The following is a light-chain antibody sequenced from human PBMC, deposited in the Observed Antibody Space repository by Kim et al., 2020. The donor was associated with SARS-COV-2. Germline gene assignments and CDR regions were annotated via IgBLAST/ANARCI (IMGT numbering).Light chain of an antibody. J-gene: IGKJ5*01. CDR3: QQRSNWIT. V-gene: IGKV3-11*01. CDR2: DAS. Sequence: SLSPGERPPLSCRASQSVSSYLAWYQRKPGQAPRLLIYDASNRATGIPARFSGSGSGTDVTLTISSLGPEDFAVYYCQQRSNWITFSQGTRLEIK. CDR1: QSVSSY.